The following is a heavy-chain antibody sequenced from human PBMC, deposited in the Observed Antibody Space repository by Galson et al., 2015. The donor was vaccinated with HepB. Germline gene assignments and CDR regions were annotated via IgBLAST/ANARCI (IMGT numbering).Heavy chain of an antibody. CDR2: INSDGSST. CDR3: ARGADSSGYYGSSRAFDI. V-gene: IGHV3-74*01. D-gene: IGHD3-22*01. CDR1: GITFSSYW. J-gene: IGHJ3*02. Sequence: SLRLSCAASGITFSSYWMHWVRQAPGEGLVWVSRINSDGSSTSYADSVKGRFTISRDNAKNTLYLQMNSLRAEDTAVYYCARGADSSGYYGSSRAFDIWGQGTMVTVSS.